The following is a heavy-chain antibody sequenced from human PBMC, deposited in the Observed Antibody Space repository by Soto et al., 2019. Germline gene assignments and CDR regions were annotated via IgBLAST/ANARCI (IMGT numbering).Heavy chain of an antibody. D-gene: IGHD3-22*01. J-gene: IGHJ4*02. CDR2: ISYDGSNK. Sequence: QVQLVQSGAEVKKPGSSVKVSCKASGGTFSSYAISWVRQAPGQGLEWVAVISYDGSNKYYADSVKGRFTISRDNSKNTLYLQMNSLRAEDTAVYYCAKDDGYYDSSGYYAVDYWGQGTLVTVSS. CDR3: AKDDGYYDSSGYYAVDY. CDR1: GGTFSSYA. V-gene: IGHV3-30*16.